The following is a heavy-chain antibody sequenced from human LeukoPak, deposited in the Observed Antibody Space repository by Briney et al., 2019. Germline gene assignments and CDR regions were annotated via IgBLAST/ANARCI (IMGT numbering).Heavy chain of an antibody. V-gene: IGHV1-18*01. Sequence: ASVKVSCKASGYTFTSYGISWVRQAPGQGLEWMGWISAYNGNTNYAQKRQGRVTMTTDTSTSTAYMELRSLRSDDTAVYYCARVGSSSWYPLPFDYWGQGTLVTVSS. CDR3: ARVGSSSWYPLPFDY. D-gene: IGHD6-13*01. CDR2: ISAYNGNT. CDR1: GYTFTSYG. J-gene: IGHJ4*02.